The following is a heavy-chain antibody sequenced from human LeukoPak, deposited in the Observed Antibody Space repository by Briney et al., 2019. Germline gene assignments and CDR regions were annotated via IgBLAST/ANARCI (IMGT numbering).Heavy chain of an antibody. V-gene: IGHV3-15*01. J-gene: IGHJ3*02. CDR2: IKSKTDGGTT. CDR3: VVITRGDAFDI. D-gene: IGHD3-22*01. CDR1: GFTFSNAW. Sequence: GGSLRLSCAASGFTFSNAWMSWVRQAPGKGLEWVGRIKSKTDGGTTDYAAPVKGRFTISRDDSKNTLYLQMNSLKTEDTAVYYRVVITRGDAFDIWGQGTMVTVSS.